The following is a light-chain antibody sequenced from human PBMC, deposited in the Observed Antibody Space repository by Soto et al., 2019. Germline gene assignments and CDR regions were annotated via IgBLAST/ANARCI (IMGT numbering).Light chain of an antibody. CDR3: SSYTSSSTRVV. V-gene: IGLV2-14*01. Sequence: QSALTQPASVSGSPGQSITISCTGANSDIGDYNYVSWYQQYPGKAPKLMIFEVSNRPSGASNRFSGSKSGSTASLTISGLRADDEADYHCSSYTSSSTRVVFGTGTKLTVL. CDR1: NSDIGDYNY. J-gene: IGLJ1*01. CDR2: EVS.